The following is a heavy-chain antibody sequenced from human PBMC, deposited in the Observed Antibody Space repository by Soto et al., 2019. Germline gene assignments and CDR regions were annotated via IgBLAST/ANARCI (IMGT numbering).Heavy chain of an antibody. Sequence: PSETLSLTCTVSGGSISSSSYYWGWIRQPPGKGLEWIGSIYYSGSTYYNPSLKSRVTISVDTSKNQFSLKLSSVTAADTAVYYCARQDSGAYDSRPFDYWGQGTLVTVSS. J-gene: IGHJ4*02. CDR1: GGSISSSSYY. D-gene: IGHD3-22*01. CDR3: ARQDSGAYDSRPFDY. V-gene: IGHV4-39*01. CDR2: IYYSGST.